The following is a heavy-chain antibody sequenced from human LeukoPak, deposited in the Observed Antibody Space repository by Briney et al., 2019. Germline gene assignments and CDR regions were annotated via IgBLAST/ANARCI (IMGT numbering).Heavy chain of an antibody. D-gene: IGHD1-26*01. CDR1: GGSFSGYY. Sequence: NPSETQSLTCAVYGGSFSGYYWSWIRQPPGKGLEWIGEINHSGSTNYNPSLKSRVTISVDTSKNQFSLKLSSVTAADTAVYYCARGKGELRDRFDYWGQGTLVTVSS. CDR2: INHSGST. V-gene: IGHV4-34*01. J-gene: IGHJ4*02. CDR3: ARGKGELRDRFDY.